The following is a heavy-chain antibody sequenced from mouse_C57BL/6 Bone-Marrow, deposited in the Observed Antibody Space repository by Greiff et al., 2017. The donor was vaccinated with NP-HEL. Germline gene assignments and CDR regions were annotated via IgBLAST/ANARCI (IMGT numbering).Heavy chain of an antibody. J-gene: IGHJ3*01. CDR1: GFTFSDYG. D-gene: IGHD2-3*01. V-gene: IGHV5-17*01. Sequence: EVKLMESGGGLVKPGGSLKLSCAASGFTFSDYGMHWVRQAPEKGLEWVAYISSGSSTIYYADTVKGRFTISRDNAKNTLFLQMTSLRSEDTAMDYCARLDGYTWFAYWGQGTLVTVSA. CDR2: ISSGSSTI. CDR3: ARLDGYTWFAY.